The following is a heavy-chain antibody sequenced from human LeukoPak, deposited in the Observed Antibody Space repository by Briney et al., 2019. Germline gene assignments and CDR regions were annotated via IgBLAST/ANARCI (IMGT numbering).Heavy chain of an antibody. CDR2: ISGSSGCT. J-gene: IGHJ4*02. V-gene: IGHV3-21*04. D-gene: IGHD6-13*01. Sequence: GGSLRLSCAASGFTFSSYGMNWVRQAPGKGLEWVSSISGSSGCTYYADSVKGRFTISRDNAKNSLYLQMNSLRAEDTAVYYCATVPEKIAADSYKINDWDYGDQGPVATVTA. CDR3: ATVPEKIAADSYKINDWDY. CDR1: GFTFSSYG.